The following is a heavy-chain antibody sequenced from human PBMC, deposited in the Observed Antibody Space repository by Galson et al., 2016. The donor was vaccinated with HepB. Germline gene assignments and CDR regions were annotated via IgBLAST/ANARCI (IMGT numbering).Heavy chain of an antibody. V-gene: IGHV3-30*18. D-gene: IGHD3-16*01. CDR3: AKDRETTSWGNFAH. J-gene: IGHJ4*02. CDR2: IPYDGSNK. Sequence: SLRLSCAASGSTFSRYGMHWVRQAPGKGLEWVALIPYDGSNKYYADSVKGRFTISRDNSKNTLYLQMNSLRVEDTAIYYCAKDRETTSWGNFAHWGRGTLVTVSS. CDR1: GSTFSRYG.